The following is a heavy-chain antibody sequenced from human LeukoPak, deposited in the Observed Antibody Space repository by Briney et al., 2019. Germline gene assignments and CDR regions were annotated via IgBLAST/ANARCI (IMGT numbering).Heavy chain of an antibody. CDR1: GYTFSSYA. Sequence: ASVKVSCKASGYTFSSYAMHWVRQAPGQRLEWMGWINAGNGNTEYSQKFQGRVTMTRDMSTSTVYMELSSLRSEDTAVYYCARAGEGYKSYYCYVDVWGKGTTVTVSS. V-gene: IGHV1-3*01. J-gene: IGHJ6*03. CDR3: ARAGEGYKSYYCYVDV. D-gene: IGHD5-24*01. CDR2: INAGNGNT.